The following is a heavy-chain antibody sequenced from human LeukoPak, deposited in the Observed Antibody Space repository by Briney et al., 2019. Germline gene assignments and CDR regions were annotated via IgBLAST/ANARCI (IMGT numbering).Heavy chain of an antibody. V-gene: IGHV4-4*02. CDR3: ARDYGSSGPRASDAFDI. J-gene: IGHJ3*02. CDR1: GGSISSSNW. CDR2: IYHSGST. Sequence: SETLSLTCAVSGGSISSSNWWSWVRQPPGKGLEWIGEIYHSGSTNYNPSLKSRVTISVDKSKNQFSLKLSSVTAADTAVCYCARDYGSSGPRASDAFDIWGQGTMVTVSS. D-gene: IGHD3-22*01.